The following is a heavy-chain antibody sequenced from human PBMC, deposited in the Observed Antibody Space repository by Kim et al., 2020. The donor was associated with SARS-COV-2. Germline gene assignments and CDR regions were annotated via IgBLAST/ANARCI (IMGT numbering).Heavy chain of an antibody. J-gene: IGHJ6*01. CDR2: ISSSSSTI. CDR1: GFTFSSYS. D-gene: IGHD3-22*01. V-gene: IGHV3-48*02. Sequence: GGSLRLSCTASGFTFSSYSMNWVRQAPGKGLEWVSYISSSSSTIYYADSVKGRFTISRDNAKNSLYLQMNSLRDEDTAVYYCARDRGGDMIVVVISYGMDVWRQGTTVTVSS. CDR3: ARDRGGDMIVVVISYGMDV.